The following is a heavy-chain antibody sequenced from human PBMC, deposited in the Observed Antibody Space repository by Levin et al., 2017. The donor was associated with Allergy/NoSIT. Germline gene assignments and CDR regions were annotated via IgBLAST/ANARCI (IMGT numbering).Heavy chain of an antibody. D-gene: IGHD3-9*01. V-gene: IGHV3-53*01. CDR3: ARDNYDTPGELDF. J-gene: IGHJ4*02. CDR2: TYSGGAT. CDR1: EFVVTRNH. Sequence: GESLKISCAASEFVVTRNHMSWVRQAPGKGLEWLSVTYSGGATYYRDSVKGRFTISRDNFKNTLYPQMNSLRAEDTAIYYCARDNYDTPGELDFWGQGTLVTVS.